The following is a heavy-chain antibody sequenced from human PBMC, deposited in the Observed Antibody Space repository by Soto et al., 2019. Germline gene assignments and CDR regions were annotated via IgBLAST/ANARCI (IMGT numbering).Heavy chain of an antibody. V-gene: IGHV3-23*01. CDR2: FRESGGNT. CDR3: AKEVRITYYDFWSGYYPDDY. CDR1: GFGFTFSTSA. D-gene: IGHD3-3*01. J-gene: IGHJ4*02. Sequence: PGGSLRLSCAASGFGFTFSTSAMSWVSQAPGKGLEWVSTFRESGGNTHYANSVKGRFTISRDTSKNMLYLQMNSLRADDTAVYYCAKEVRITYYDFWSGYYPDDYWGQGTLVTVSS.